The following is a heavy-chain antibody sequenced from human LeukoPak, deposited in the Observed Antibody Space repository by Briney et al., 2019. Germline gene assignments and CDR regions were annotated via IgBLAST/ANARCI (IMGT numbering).Heavy chain of an antibody. J-gene: IGHJ4*02. D-gene: IGHD3-9*01. CDR2: IYYTGTT. CDR1: GGSISSYY. Sequence: SETLSLTCTVSGGSISSYYWSWIRQIPGKGVEWIGYIYYTGTTNYNPLFESRATISVDTSKNQFSLKLTSVTAADTAVYFCARGEDFERYYLAYWGQGTLVTVSS. V-gene: IGHV4-59*01. CDR3: ARGEDFERYYLAY.